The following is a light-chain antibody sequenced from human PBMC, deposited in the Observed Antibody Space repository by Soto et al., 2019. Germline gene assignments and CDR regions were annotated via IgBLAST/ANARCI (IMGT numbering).Light chain of an antibody. CDR3: GAWDSSLSAGV. Sequence: QSALTQPPSVSAAPGHKVTISCSGSSSNIGNNYVSWYQHLPGTAPKLLIYGNDERPSGIPDRFSASKSGTSATLGITGLQTGDEADYYCGAWDSSLSAGVFGTGTKVTVL. J-gene: IGLJ1*01. CDR1: SSNIGNNY. CDR2: GND. V-gene: IGLV1-51*02.